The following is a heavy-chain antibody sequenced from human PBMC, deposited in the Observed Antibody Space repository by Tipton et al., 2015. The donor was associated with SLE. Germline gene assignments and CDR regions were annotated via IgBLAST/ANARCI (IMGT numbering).Heavy chain of an antibody. CDR2: INSDGSST. CDR3: ARGGGYYDSSGYYYVFDAFDI. V-gene: IGHV3-74*01. J-gene: IGHJ3*02. CDR1: GFTFSSYW. D-gene: IGHD3-22*01. Sequence: SLRLSCAASGFTFSSYWMHWVRQAPGKGLVWVSRINSDGSSTSYADSVKGRFTISRDNAKNTLYLQMNSLRAEDTAVYYCARGGGYYDSSGYYYVFDAFDIWGQGTMVTVSS.